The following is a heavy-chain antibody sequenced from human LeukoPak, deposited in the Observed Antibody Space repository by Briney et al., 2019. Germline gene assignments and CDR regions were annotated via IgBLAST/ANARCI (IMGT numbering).Heavy chain of an antibody. D-gene: IGHD4-17*01. CDR2: IYHSGST. J-gene: IGHJ5*02. Sequence: SETLSLTCTVSGYSISSGYYWGWIRQPPGKGLEWIGSIYHSGSTYYNPSLKSRVTISVDTSKNQFSLKLSSVTAADTAVYYCARPYGDYGGDWFDPWGQGTLVTVSS. CDR1: GYSISSGYY. V-gene: IGHV4-38-2*02. CDR3: ARPYGDYGGDWFDP.